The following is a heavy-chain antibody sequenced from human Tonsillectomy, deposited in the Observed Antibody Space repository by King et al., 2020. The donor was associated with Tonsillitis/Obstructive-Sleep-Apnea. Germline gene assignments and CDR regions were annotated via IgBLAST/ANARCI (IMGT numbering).Heavy chain of an antibody. CDR1: GYTFTSYA. V-gene: IGHV7-4-1*02. CDR2: ININTENP. Sequence: VQLVESGSELKKPGASVKVSCKASGYTFTSYAMNWVRQAPRQGLEWMGWININTENPTYAQGFTGRFVFSLDTSVSTAYLQISSLKAEDTAVYYCARSDFWSGSLFDPWGQGTLVTVSS. CDR3: ARSDFWSGSLFDP. J-gene: IGHJ5*02. D-gene: IGHD3-3*01.